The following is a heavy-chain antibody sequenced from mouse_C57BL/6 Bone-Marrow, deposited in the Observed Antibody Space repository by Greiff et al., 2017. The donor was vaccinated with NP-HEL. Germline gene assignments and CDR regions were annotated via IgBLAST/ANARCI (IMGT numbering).Heavy chain of an antibody. J-gene: IGHJ4*01. V-gene: IGHV5-6*01. CDR2: ISSGGSYT. D-gene: IGHD1-1*01. CDR3: ARPITLDY. CDR1: GFTFSSYG. Sequence: EVKLVESGGDLVKPGGSLKLSCAASGFTFSSYGMSWVRQTPDKRLEWVATISSGGSYTYYPDSVKGRFTISRDNAKNTLYLQMSSLKSEDTAMYYCARPITLDYWGQGTSVTVSS.